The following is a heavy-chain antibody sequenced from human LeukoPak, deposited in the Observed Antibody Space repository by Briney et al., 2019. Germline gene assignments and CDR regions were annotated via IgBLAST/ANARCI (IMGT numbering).Heavy chain of an antibody. CDR1: GFTSSNYC. CDR2: INSDGSST. V-gene: IGHV3-74*01. CDR3: ARDGSSWSNWLDP. J-gene: IGHJ5*02. Sequence: GGSLRLSCAASGFTSSNYCMHWVRQAPGKGLVWVSRINSDGSSTSYAGSVKGRFTISRDNAKNTLYLQMNSLRAEDTAVYYCARDGSSWSNWLDPWGQGTLVTVSS. D-gene: IGHD6-13*01.